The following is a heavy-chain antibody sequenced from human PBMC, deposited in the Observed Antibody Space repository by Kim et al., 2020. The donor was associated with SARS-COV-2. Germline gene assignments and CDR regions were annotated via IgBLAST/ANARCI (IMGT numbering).Heavy chain of an antibody. CDR1: GFTFSGSA. CDR2: IRSKANSYAT. Sequence: GGSLRLSCAASGFTFSGSAMHWVRQASGKGLEWVGRIRSKANSYATAYAASVKGRFTISRDDSKNTAYLQMNSLKTEDKAVYYCTRALDGLWFGESNYYYGMDVWGQGTTVTVSS. V-gene: IGHV3-73*01. D-gene: IGHD3-10*01. J-gene: IGHJ6*02. CDR3: TRALDGLWFGESNYYYGMDV.